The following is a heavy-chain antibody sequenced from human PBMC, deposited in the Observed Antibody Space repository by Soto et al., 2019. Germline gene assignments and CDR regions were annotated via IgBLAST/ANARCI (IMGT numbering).Heavy chain of an antibody. CDR3: ARHRGRSGWYEDFDY. J-gene: IGHJ4*02. D-gene: IGHD6-19*01. Sequence: QVQLQESGPRLVKPSETLSLTCTVSGGSISSYYWSWIRQPPGKGLEWIGYIYYRGYTNYNPSLKSRVTISVDMSKSQFSLKLSSVPAADTAVYYCARHRGRSGWYEDFDYWGQGTLVTVSS. CDR2: IYYRGYT. V-gene: IGHV4-59*08. CDR1: GGSISSYY.